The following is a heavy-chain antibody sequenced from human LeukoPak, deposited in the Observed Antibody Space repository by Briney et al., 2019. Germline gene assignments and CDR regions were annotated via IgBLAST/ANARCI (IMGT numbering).Heavy chain of an antibody. J-gene: IGHJ4*02. CDR3: ARETRSPHYYDSSGFYDY. Sequence: SETLSLTCTVSGGSISSYYWCWIRQPPGEGLEWIGYIYYSGSTNYNPSLKSRVTISVDTSKNQFSLKLSSVTAADTAVYYCARETRSPHYYDSSGFYDYWGQGTLVTVSS. CDR2: IYYSGST. V-gene: IGHV4-59*01. D-gene: IGHD3-22*01. CDR1: GGSISSYY.